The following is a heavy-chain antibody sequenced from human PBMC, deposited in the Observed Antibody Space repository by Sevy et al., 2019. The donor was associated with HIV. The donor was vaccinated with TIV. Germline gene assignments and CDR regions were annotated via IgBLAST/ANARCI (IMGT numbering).Heavy chain of an antibody. V-gene: IGHV3-13*01. J-gene: IGHJ6*02. D-gene: IGHD3-10*01. CDR1: GFTFSSHD. CDR3: AGQSGGFGGGGGLDV. Sequence: GGSLRLSCAASGFTFSSHDMHWVRQATGKGLEWVSAIGTVGDTYYPGSVKGRFTISRENAKNSLYLQMNSLRAGDTAVYYCAGQSGGFGGGGGLDVWGQGTTVTVSS. CDR2: IGTVGDT.